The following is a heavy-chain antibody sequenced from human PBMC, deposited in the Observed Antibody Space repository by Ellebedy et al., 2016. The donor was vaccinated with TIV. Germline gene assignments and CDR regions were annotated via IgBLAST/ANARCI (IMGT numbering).Heavy chain of an antibody. J-gene: IGHJ4*02. CDR2: FAPEDGET. CDR3: ATDPLYQGLSHY. D-gene: IGHD2-2*01. Sequence: ASVKVSXKVSGYTLTALSMHWVRQAPGKGLEWMGGFAPEDGETIYAQKFQGRVTMTEDTSTDTAYMELSSLRSEDTAVYYCATDPLYQGLSHYWGQGTLVTVSS. CDR1: GYTLTALS. V-gene: IGHV1-24*01.